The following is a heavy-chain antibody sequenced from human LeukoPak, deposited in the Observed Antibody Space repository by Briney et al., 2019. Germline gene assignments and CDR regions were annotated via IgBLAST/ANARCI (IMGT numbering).Heavy chain of an antibody. Sequence: SQTLSLTCTVSGGSISNGSYYWSWIRQPAGKGLEWIGRIYTSGSTNYNPSLKSRVTISVDTSKNQFSLKLSSVTAADTAVYYCARAPRVVLDFDYWGQGTLVTVSS. CDR2: IYTSGST. V-gene: IGHV4-61*02. CDR1: GGSISNGSYY. CDR3: ARAPRVVLDFDY. D-gene: IGHD3-3*01. J-gene: IGHJ4*02.